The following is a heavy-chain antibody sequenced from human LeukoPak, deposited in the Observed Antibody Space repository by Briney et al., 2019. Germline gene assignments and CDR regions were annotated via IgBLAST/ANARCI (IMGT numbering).Heavy chain of an antibody. CDR2: TYYRSKWYN. V-gene: IGHV6-1*01. J-gene: IGHJ5*02. CDR3: ARGRPAAPWDP. D-gene: IGHD2-2*01. CDR1: GDSVSSNSAA. Sequence: SQTLSLTCAISGDSVSSNSAAWNWIRPSPSRGLEWLGRTYYRSKWYNDYEVSVKGRITINPDTSKIQFSLQLNSVTPEDTTVYYCARGRPAAPWDPWGQGTLVTVSS.